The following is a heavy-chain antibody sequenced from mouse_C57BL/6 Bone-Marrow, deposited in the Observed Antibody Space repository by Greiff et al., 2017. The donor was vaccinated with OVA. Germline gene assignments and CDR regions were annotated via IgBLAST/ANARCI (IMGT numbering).Heavy chain of an antibody. CDR2: IYPRSGNT. Sequence: VQGVESGAELARPGASVKLSCKASGYTFTSYGISWVKQRTGQGLEWIGEIYPRSGNTYYNEKFKGKATLTADKSSSTAYMELRSLTSEDSAVYFCARLGILGLWGQGTLVTVSA. J-gene: IGHJ3*01. V-gene: IGHV1-81*01. CDR1: GYTFTSYG. CDR3: ARLGILGL.